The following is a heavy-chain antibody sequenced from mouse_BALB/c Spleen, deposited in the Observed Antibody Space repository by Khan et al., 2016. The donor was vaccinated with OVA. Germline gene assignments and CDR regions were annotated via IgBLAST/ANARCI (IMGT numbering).Heavy chain of an antibody. V-gene: IGHV5-6-5*01. CDR2: ISTGDTT. Sequence: EVKVEESGGGLVKPGGSLKVSCAASGFTFSNYAMSWVRQTPEKRLEWVASISTGDTTYYPDSVKGRFTISRDNARNILYLQMSSLRSDDTAMYYCARDYWFVYWGQGTLVTVSA. CDR3: ARDYWFVY. CDR1: GFTFSNYA. J-gene: IGHJ3*01.